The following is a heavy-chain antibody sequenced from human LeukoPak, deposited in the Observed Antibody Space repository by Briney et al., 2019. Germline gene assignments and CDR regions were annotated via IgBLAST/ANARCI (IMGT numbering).Heavy chain of an antibody. CDR2: IKPDGSDK. CDR1: GFAFSNYW. V-gene: IGHV3-7*01. Sequence: GGSLRLSCAASGFAFSNYWMTWVRQAPGKGLEWVANIKPDGSDKYYVDSVKGRFTISRDNAKNSLYLQMNSLRAEDTALYYCARDLSDNYTIDYWGQGTLVTVSS. J-gene: IGHJ4*02. CDR3: ARDLSDNYTIDY. D-gene: IGHD4-11*01.